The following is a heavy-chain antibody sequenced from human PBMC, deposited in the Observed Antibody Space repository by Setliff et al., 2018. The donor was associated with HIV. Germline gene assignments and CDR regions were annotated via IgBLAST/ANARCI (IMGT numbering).Heavy chain of an antibody. Sequence: PSETLSLTCTVSGGSISSSFYYWGWIRQPPGKGLEWIGSIYYSGNTYYNPSLKSRVTMSVDTSKNHFSLKLSSVTAADTAVYYCASSPRKTGTTSAWGQGTLVTVSS. D-gene: IGHD1-7*01. J-gene: IGHJ5*02. CDR2: IYYSGNT. CDR3: ASSPRKTGTTSA. CDR1: GGSISSSFYY. V-gene: IGHV4-39*02.